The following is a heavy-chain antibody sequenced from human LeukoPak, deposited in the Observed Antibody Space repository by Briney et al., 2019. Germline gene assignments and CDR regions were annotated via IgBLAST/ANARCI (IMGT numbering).Heavy chain of an antibody. CDR2: IYYSGST. J-gene: IGHJ4*02. D-gene: IGHD2-2*02. V-gene: IGHV4-30-4*01. CDR1: GGSISSGDYY. CDR3: ARARAYIVVVPAAILYDY. Sequence: SETLSLTCTVSGGSISSGDYYWSWIRQPPGKGLEWIGYIYYSGSTYYNPSLKSRVTISVDTSKNQFSLELSSVTAADTAVYYCARARAYIVVVPAAILYDYWGQGTLVTVSS.